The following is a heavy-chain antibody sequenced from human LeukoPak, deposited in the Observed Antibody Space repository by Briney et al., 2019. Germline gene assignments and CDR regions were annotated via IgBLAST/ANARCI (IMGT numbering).Heavy chain of an antibody. D-gene: IGHD3-10*01. J-gene: IGHJ4*02. V-gene: IGHV3-48*04. CDR1: GFTFSSYT. Sequence: PGGSLRLSCAASGFTFSSYTMNWVRQAPGRGLEWVSYINTGSSTIYYVDSVKGRFTTSRDNAKNSLYLQMNSLRAEDTAVYYCARVSMVRGVPSYYFDYWGQGTLVTVSS. CDR2: INTGSSTI. CDR3: ARVSMVRGVPSYYFDY.